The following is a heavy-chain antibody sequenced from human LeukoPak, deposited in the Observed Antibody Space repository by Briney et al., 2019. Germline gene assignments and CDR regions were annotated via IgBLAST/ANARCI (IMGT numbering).Heavy chain of an antibody. D-gene: IGHD3-22*01. CDR2: ISSSSSYI. J-gene: IGHJ4*02. CDR3: ARRRPDYYDSSGYYREDY. Sequence: GGSLRLCCAASGFTFSSYSMNWVRQAPGKGLEWVSSISSSSSYIYYADSVKGRFTISRDNAKNSLYLQMNSLRAEDTAVYYCARRRPDYYDSSGYYREDYWGQGTLVTVSS. CDR1: GFTFSSYS. V-gene: IGHV3-21*01.